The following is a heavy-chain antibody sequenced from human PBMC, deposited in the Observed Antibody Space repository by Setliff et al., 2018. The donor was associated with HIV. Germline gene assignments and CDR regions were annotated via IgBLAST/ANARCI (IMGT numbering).Heavy chain of an antibody. CDR3: ARECIGGTCPGNNFDY. CDR2: INSSGGAA. V-gene: IGHV1-46*01. D-gene: IGHD2-15*01. J-gene: IGHJ4*02. Sequence: ASVKVSCKASGYIFSTYNIHWVRQAPGQGLEWMGIINSSGGAASYAQRFQGRVTMTRDTSTSTVYMELSSLRSEDTAVYYCARECIGGTCPGNNFDYWGQGTLVTVS. CDR1: GYIFSTYN.